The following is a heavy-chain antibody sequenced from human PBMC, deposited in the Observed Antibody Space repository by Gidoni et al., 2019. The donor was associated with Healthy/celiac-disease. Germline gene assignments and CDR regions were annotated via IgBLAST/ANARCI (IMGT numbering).Heavy chain of an antibody. J-gene: IGHJ6*02. CDR3: ARFGAVAGPLGGYYGMDV. V-gene: IGHV1-69*02. D-gene: IGHD6-19*01. Sequence: KFQGRVTITADKSTSTAYMELSSLRSEDTAVYYCARFGAVAGPLGGYYGMDVWGQGTTVTVSS.